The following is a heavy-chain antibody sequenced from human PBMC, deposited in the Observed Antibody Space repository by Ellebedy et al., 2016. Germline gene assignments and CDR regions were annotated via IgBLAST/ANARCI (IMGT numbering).Heavy chain of an antibody. Sequence: SETLSLTCTVSGGSIRNYYWSWIRQPPGKGLEWIGYIYYSGRTDYSPSLKSRVTISVDTSKNQFSLNLTSVTAADTAVYYCARKARSSWFSDYWGQGTLVTVSS. CDR3: ARKARSSWFSDY. J-gene: IGHJ4*02. CDR2: IYYSGRT. V-gene: IGHV4-59*01. D-gene: IGHD6-13*01. CDR1: GGSIRNYY.